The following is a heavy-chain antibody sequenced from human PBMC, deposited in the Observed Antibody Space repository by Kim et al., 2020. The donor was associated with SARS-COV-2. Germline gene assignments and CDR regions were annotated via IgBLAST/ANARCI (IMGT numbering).Heavy chain of an antibody. CDR2: IYYSGST. CDR1: GGSISSYY. CDR3: ARENVDIVATNAFDI. J-gene: IGHJ3*02. V-gene: IGHV4-59*13. D-gene: IGHD5-12*01. Sequence: SETLSLTCTVSGGSISSYYWSWIRQPPGKGLEWIGYIYYSGSTNYNPSLKSRVTISVDTSKNQFSLKLSSVTAADTAVYYCARENVDIVATNAFDIWGQGTMVTVSS.